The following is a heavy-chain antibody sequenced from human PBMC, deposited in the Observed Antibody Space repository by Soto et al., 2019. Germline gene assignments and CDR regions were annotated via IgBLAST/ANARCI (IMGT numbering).Heavy chain of an antibody. D-gene: IGHD6-13*01. CDR2: IIPIFGTA. CDR3: ARHIAAAGTEPDNWFDP. CDR1: GGTFSSYA. J-gene: IGHJ5*02. Sequence: GASVKVSCRASGGTFSSYAISLVRQAPGQGLEWMGGIIPIFGTANYAQKFQSKVTISADESTRTAYMELSSLRSEDTAVYYCARHIAAAGTEPDNWFDPWGQGTLVTVSS. V-gene: IGHV1-69*13.